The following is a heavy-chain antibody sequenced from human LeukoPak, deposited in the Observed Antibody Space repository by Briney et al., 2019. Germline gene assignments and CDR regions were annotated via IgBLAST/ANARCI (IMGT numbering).Heavy chain of an antibody. CDR2: INPATGDT. D-gene: IGHD3-16*01. CDR3: ARGEIVITFGSSRPGDAFNI. J-gene: IGHJ3*02. V-gene: IGHV1-3*01. Sequence: ASVEASCKASGYTFTSYAIHWVRQAPGQGLEWMGWINPATGDTKYSQKFQGRVTVTSDTSASTACMELSSLRSEDTAVYYCARGEIVITFGSSRPGDAFNIWGQGTMVTVSS. CDR1: GYTFTSYA.